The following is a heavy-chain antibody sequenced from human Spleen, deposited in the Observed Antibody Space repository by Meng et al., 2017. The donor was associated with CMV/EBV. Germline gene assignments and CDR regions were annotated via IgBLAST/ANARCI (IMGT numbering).Heavy chain of an antibody. J-gene: IGHJ4*02. CDR1: GYTFTGFY. D-gene: IGHD6-25*01. CDR2: NNPKSGET. CDR3: ARDVVPLSSSSGNYYFDS. V-gene: IGHV1-2*02. Sequence: ASVKVSCKTSGYTFTGFYVHWVRQAPGRGLQWMGWNNPKSGETNYAQKFEGRVTMTRDTSSNTAYMELNRLRSVDTAVYYCARDVVPLSSSSGNYYFDSWGQGTLVTVSS.